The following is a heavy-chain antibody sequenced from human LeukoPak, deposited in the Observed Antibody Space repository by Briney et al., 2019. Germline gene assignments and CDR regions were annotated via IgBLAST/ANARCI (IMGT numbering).Heavy chain of an antibody. V-gene: IGHV3-30-3*01. CDR2: IGHSGGNQ. CDR3: ARDGGGYMYSPITTYYFDS. D-gene: IGHD5-18*01. Sequence: PGKSLRLSCAASGFTFSSFAMHWVRLSPAKGLEWVAVIGHSGGNQYYADSVKGRVTISRDNSKNSLLLQINNVRPEDTAVYYCARDGGGYMYSPITTYYFDSWGQGVLVAVSS. J-gene: IGHJ4*02. CDR1: GFTFSSFA.